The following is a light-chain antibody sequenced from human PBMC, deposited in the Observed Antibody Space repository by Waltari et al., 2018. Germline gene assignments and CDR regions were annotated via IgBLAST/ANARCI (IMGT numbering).Light chain of an antibody. CDR3: QHYVRLPVA. CDR1: ECVRTA. J-gene: IGKJ1*01. Sequence: EIVLTQSPSTLSLSPGERATLSCRASECVRTALAWYQQKPGQAPRLLIFGASNRAIGIPDRFSGGGSGTDFSLTISRLEPEDFAVYFCQHYVRLPVAFGQGTKVDVK. CDR2: GAS. V-gene: IGKV3-20*01.